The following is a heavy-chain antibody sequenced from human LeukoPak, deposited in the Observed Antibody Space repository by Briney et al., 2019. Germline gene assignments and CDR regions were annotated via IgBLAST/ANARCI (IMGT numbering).Heavy chain of an antibody. CDR2: ITGNGATT. CDR1: GFSFSNYG. J-gene: IGHJ4*02. V-gene: IGHV3-23*01. D-gene: IGHD5-18*01. CDR3: ANDLGWIQLNLG. Sequence: GGTQRLSCAASGFSFSNYGMNWVRQAPGKGLEWVSGITGNGATTYYADSVKGRFTISRDNSRNTVYLQMNSLRAEDTAVYYCANDLGWIQLNLGRGQGTLVTVSS.